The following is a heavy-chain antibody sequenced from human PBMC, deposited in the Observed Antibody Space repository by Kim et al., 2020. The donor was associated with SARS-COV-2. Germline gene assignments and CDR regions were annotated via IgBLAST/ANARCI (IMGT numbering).Heavy chain of an antibody. D-gene: IGHD2-21*01. CDR2: IYYSGST. CDR3: ARQAAPFGDSNWFDP. J-gene: IGHJ5*02. CDR1: GGSISSSSYY. Sequence: SETLSLTCTVSGGSISSSSYYWGWIRQPPGKGLEWIGSIYYSGSTYYNPSLKSRVTISVDTSKNQFSLKLSSVTAADTAVYYCARQAAPFGDSNWFDPWGQGTLVTVSS. V-gene: IGHV4-39*01.